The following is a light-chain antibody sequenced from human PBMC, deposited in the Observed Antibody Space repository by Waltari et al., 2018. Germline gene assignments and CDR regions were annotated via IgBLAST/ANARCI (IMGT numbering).Light chain of an antibody. CDR1: SSDVGDYNS. CDR2: DVN. J-gene: IGLJ1*01. Sequence: QSALTQPRSVSGSPGQSVTISCTGTSSDVGDYNSFSWYQHHPGKVPKLMIYDVNKRPSGVPDRFSGSKSGSTASLTISGLQVDDEADYYCCSYAGTYTYVFGTGTEVTVL. V-gene: IGLV2-11*01. CDR3: CSYAGTYTYV.